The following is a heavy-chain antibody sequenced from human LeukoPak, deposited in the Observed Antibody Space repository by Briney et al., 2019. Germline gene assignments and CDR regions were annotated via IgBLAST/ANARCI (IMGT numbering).Heavy chain of an antibody. Sequence: SQTLSLTCTVSGGSISSGSYYWSWIRQPAGKGLEWIGRIYTSGSTNYNPSLKSRVTISVDTSKNQFSLKLSSVTAADTAVYYCARCPPRGYDFWSGYYTGGADAFDIWGQGTMVTVSS. V-gene: IGHV4-61*02. CDR2: IYTSGST. D-gene: IGHD3-3*01. CDR3: ARCPPRGYDFWSGYYTGGADAFDI. J-gene: IGHJ3*02. CDR1: GGSISSGSYY.